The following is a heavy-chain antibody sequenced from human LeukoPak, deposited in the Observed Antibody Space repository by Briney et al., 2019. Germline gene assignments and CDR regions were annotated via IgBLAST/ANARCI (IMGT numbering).Heavy chain of an antibody. V-gene: IGHV3-9*01. CDR3: ARDTRLMTNYFDY. J-gene: IGHJ4*02. CDR2: ISWNSGSI. Sequence: GGSLRLSCAASGFTFDDYAMHWVRQAPGKGLEWVSGISWNSGSIYYADSVKGRFTISRDNAKNSLYLQMNSLRAEDTAVYYCARDTRLMTNYFDYWGQGTLVTVSS. D-gene: IGHD4-11*01. CDR1: GFTFDDYA.